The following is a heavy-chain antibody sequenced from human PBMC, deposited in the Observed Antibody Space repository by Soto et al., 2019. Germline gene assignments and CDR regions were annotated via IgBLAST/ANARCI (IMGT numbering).Heavy chain of an antibody. Sequence: GASVKVSCKASGYTFTSYGISWVRQAPGQGLEWMGWISAYNGNTNYAQKLQGRVTMTTDTSTSTAYMELRSLRSDDTAVYYCARSSVVPAAIGSKNQDDAFDIWGQGTMVTVSS. J-gene: IGHJ3*02. CDR2: ISAYNGNT. D-gene: IGHD2-2*01. V-gene: IGHV1-18*01. CDR1: GYTFTSYG. CDR3: ARSSVVPAAIGSKNQDDAFDI.